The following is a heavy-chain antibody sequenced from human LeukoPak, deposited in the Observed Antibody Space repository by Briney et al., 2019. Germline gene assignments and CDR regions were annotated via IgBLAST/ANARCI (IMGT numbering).Heavy chain of an antibody. V-gene: IGHV4-61*02. J-gene: IGHJ3*02. Sequence: PSETLSLTCTVSGGSISSGSYYWRWIRQPAGKGLEWIGRIYTSGSTNYNPSLKSRVTISVDTSKNQFSLKLSSVTAADTAVYYCARERYIAAAGEPIWGQGTMVTVSS. CDR2: IYTSGST. CDR1: GGSISSGSYY. CDR3: ARERYIAAAGEPI. D-gene: IGHD6-13*01.